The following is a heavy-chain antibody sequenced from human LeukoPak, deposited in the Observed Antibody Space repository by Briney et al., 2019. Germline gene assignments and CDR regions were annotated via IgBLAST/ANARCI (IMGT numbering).Heavy chain of an antibody. V-gene: IGHV3-15*01. Sequence: GVSLRLSCAASGFTFSNAWMSWVRQAPGKGLEWVGRIKSKTDGGTTDYAAAGKGIFTISRDDSKNTLYLQMISLKTEDTAVYYCTTDPDHYGFWSGNLPWGQGTLVTVSS. CDR1: GFTFSNAW. CDR3: TTDPDHYGFWSGNLP. CDR2: IKSKTDGGTT. D-gene: IGHD3-3*01. J-gene: IGHJ5*02.